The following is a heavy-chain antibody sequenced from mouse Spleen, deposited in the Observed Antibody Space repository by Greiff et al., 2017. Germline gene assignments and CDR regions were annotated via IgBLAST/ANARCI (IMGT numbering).Heavy chain of an antibody. V-gene: IGHV3-1*01. CDR1: GYSITSGYD. CDR3: ARGGYYRYDGYAMDY. Sequence: EVQLQQSGPGMVKPSQSLSLTCTVTGYSITSGYDWHWIRHFPGNKLEWMGYISYSGSTNYNPSLKSRISITHDTSKNHFFLKLNSVTTEDTATYYCARGGYYRYDGYAMDYWGQGTSVTVSS. J-gene: IGHJ4*01. CDR2: ISYSGST. D-gene: IGHD2-14*01.